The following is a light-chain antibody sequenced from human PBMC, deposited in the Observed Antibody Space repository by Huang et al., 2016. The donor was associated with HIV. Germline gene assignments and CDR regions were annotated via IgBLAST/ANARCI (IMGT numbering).Light chain of an antibody. Sequence: DIVLTQSPGTLSLSPGGRATLSCRAGQSVTNNYVAWYQHKPGQAPRLLIYDGARRATGIPERFSGSGSGTDFTLTISRLEPEDFAVYYCQQFGRSPYTFGRGTKLEIK. J-gene: IGKJ2*01. CDR3: QQFGRSPYT. CDR2: DGA. CDR1: QSVTNNY. V-gene: IGKV3-20*01.